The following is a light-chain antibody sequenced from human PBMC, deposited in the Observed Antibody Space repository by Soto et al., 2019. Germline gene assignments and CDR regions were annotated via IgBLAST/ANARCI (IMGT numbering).Light chain of an antibody. CDR3: SSYAGANRV. V-gene: IGLV2-8*01. CDR1: SSDVGANNY. CDR2: EVT. Sequence: QSVLTQPPSASGSPGQSVTISCTGTSSDVGANNYVSWYQQHPGKAPKLMIYEVTKRPSGVPDRFSGSKSGNTASLTVSGLQAEDEADYYRSSYAGANRVFGTGTKLTVL. J-gene: IGLJ1*01.